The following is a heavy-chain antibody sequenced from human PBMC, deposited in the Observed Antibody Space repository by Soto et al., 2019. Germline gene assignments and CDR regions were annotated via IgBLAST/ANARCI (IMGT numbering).Heavy chain of an antibody. V-gene: IGHV4-34*01. D-gene: IGHD2-2*01. J-gene: IGHJ5*02. CDR3: AKVPQSRDLDWFDP. CDR1: GGSFSGYY. CDR2: INHSGST. Sequence: SETLSLTCAVYGGSFSGYYWSWIRQPPGKGLEWIGDINHSGSTNYNPSLKSRVTISVDTSKKQFSLKLSSVTAADTAVYYCAKVPQSRDLDWFDPWGQGXLVTVYS.